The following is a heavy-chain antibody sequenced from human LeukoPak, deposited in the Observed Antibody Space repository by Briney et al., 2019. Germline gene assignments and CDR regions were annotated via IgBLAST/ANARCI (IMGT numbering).Heavy chain of an antibody. CDR2: IKKDGSQK. Sequence: GGSLRLSCVASGFTFSDKWMSWVRQAPGKGPEWVASIKKDGSQKYYVDSVKGRFTISRDNAQNSLYLQMNSLRVEDTAIYSCARVGWELLYLHFDPWGQGTLVTVSS. J-gene: IGHJ5*02. CDR1: GFTFSDKW. V-gene: IGHV3-7*03. D-gene: IGHD1-26*01. CDR3: ARVGWELLYLHFDP.